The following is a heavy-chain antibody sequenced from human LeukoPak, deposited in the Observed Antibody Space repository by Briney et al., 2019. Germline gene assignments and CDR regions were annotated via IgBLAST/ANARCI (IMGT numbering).Heavy chain of an antibody. V-gene: IGHV1-46*01. Sequence: GASVTVSCTASGYTFTSYYMHWVRQAPGQGLEWMGIINPSGGSTSYAQKFQGRVTMTRDTSTSTVYMELSSLISEDTAVYYCSLSKGIAVAGNFDYWGQGTLVTVSS. CDR3: SLSKGIAVAGNFDY. CDR2: INPSGGST. CDR1: GYTFTSYY. J-gene: IGHJ4*02. D-gene: IGHD6-19*01.